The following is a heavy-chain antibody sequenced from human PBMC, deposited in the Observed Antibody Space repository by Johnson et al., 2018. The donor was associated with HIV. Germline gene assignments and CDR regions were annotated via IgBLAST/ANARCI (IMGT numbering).Heavy chain of an antibody. CDR3: ARDPTTQYSRLTGDFGAFDI. CDR2: FSWDGGST. D-gene: IGHD7-27*01. V-gene: IGHV3-20*04. Sequence: VQLVESGGGVVRPGGSLRLSCAASGFTSDDYGMSWVRQAAGKGLEWVSGFSWDGGSTGYADAVQGRFTIPRDTAKNSLYLQMTHLRAEDTALYYCARDPTTQYSRLTGDFGAFDIWGQGTMVTVST. J-gene: IGHJ3*02. CDR1: GFTSDDYG.